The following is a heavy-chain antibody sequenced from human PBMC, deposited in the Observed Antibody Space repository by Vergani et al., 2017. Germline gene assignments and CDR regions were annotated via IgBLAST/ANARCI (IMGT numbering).Heavy chain of an antibody. CDR3: ATKSCGTPGCQIGYFRE. Sequence: EEQLVESGGGLVQPGGSLRLSCAASGFAFDRYWMHWVRQTPEKGLVWVSRISPDGDITLNADSVKGRFTISRDNARTTLYLQMTNLRAEDTAVYYCATKSCGTPGCQIGYFREWGQGTLVTVSS. V-gene: IGHV3-74*01. J-gene: IGHJ1*01. CDR1: GFAFDRYW. CDR2: ISPDGDIT. D-gene: IGHD1-1*01.